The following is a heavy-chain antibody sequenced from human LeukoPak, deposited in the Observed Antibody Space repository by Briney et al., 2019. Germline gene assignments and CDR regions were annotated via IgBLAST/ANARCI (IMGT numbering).Heavy chain of an antibody. CDR1: GGSFSGYY. D-gene: IGHD3-3*02. J-gene: IGHJ6*03. Sequence: PSETLSLTCAVFGGSFSGYYWSWIRQPPGKGLEWIGEINHSGSTNYNPSLKSRVTISVDTSKNQFSLKLSSVTAADTAVYYCAGFSIFGVVTYYYYMDVWGKGTPVTVSS. V-gene: IGHV4-34*01. CDR2: INHSGST. CDR3: AGFSIFGVVTYYYYMDV.